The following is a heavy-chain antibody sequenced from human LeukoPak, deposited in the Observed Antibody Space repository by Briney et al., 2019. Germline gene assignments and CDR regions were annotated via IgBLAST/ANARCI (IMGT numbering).Heavy chain of an antibody. V-gene: IGHV3-9*01. Sequence: GGSLRLSCAASGFTVSSSYMSWVRQAPGKGLEWVSGISWNSGSIGYADSVKGRFTISRDNAKNSLYLQMNSLRAEDTALYYCAKARSATIPSEAFDIWGQGTMVTVSS. J-gene: IGHJ3*02. CDR1: GFTVSSSY. D-gene: IGHD5-24*01. CDR2: ISWNSGSI. CDR3: AKARSATIPSEAFDI.